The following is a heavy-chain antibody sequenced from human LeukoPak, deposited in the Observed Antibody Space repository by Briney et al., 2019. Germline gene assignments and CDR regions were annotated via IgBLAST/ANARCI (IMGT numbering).Heavy chain of an antibody. CDR2: IYPGDSDT. V-gene: IGHV5-51*01. J-gene: IGHJ4*02. D-gene: IGHD3-22*01. CDR1: GYSFTTYW. CDR3: ARPYYYDSSGYYFDY. Sequence: GESLKISCKGSGYSFTTYWIGWVRQMPGKGLEWMGIIYPGDSDTRYSPPFQGQVTISADKSISTAYLQWSSLKASDTAMYYCARPYYYDSSGYYFDYWGQGTLVTVSS.